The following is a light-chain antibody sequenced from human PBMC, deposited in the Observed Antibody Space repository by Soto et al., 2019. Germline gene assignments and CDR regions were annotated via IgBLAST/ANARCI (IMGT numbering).Light chain of an antibody. Sequence: ERVMAQSHTPLSVSPGERATLSCRASQSVSSNLAWYQQKPGQAPRLLIYGISTRATGVPARFSGSASATDFTPTISIQQYEDVAVYCYQQNTNWTPMFGQGTKVDIK. V-gene: IGKV3-15*01. J-gene: IGKJ1*01. CDR2: GIS. CDR3: QQNTNWTPM. CDR1: QSVSSN.